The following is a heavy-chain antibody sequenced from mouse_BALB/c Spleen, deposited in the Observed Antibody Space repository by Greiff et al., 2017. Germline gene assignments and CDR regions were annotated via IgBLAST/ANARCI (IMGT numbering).Heavy chain of an antibody. Sequence: EVKLVESGGGLVQPKGSLKLSCAASGFTFNTYAMNWVRQAPGKGLEWVARIRSKSNNYATYYADSVKDRFTISRDDSQSMLYLQMNNLKTEDTAMYYCVREFYYYGSSYYWYFDVWGAGTTVTVSS. CDR1: GFTFNTYA. J-gene: IGHJ1*01. CDR3: VREFYYYGSSYYWYFDV. CDR2: IRSKSNNYAT. D-gene: IGHD1-1*01. V-gene: IGHV10-1*02.